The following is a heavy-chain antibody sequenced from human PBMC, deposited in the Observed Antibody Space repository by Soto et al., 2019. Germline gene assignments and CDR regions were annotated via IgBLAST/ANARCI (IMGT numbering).Heavy chain of an antibody. CDR3: ARGTSAWRNGLDI. D-gene: IGHD6-19*01. V-gene: IGHV3-74*01. CDR1: GFTFSGHW. J-gene: IGHJ3*02. Sequence: PWRSMRLSCAASGFTFSGHWMHWVRQAPGKGLVWVSRISSDGSSTAHADSVKGRLTISRDNAKNTLYLQMNSLRAEDTAVYYCARGTSAWRNGLDIWGQGTMVTVSS. CDR2: ISSDGSST.